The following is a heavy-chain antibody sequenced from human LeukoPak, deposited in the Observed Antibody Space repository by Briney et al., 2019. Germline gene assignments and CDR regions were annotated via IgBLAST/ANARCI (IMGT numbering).Heavy chain of an antibody. Sequence: GGSLRLSCAASGFTFSSYSMNRVRQAPGKGLEWVSYITSSSSIIYYGDSVKGRFTISRDNAKNSLYLQMNSLRAEDTALYYCAKDVYSSGTGYFDYWGQGTLVTVSS. D-gene: IGHD6-19*01. CDR3: AKDVYSSGTGYFDY. CDR2: ITSSSSII. CDR1: GFTFSSYS. V-gene: IGHV3-48*04. J-gene: IGHJ4*02.